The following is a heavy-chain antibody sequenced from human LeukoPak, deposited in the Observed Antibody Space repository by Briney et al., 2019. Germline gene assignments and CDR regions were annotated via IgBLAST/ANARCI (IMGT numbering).Heavy chain of an antibody. J-gene: IGHJ4*02. V-gene: IGHV1-69*13. CDR1: GGTFSSYA. CDR2: IIPIFGTA. Sequence: SVKVSCKASGGTFSSYAISWVRQAPGQGLEWMGGIIPIFGTANYAQKFQGRVTITADESTSTAYMELSSLRSEDTAVYYCARSLGTDQLLLRTFDYWGQGTLVTVSP. D-gene: IGHD2-2*01. CDR3: ARSLGTDQLLLRTFDY.